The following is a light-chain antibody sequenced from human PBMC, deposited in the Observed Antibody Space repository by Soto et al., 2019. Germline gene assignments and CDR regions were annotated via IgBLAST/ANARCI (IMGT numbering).Light chain of an antibody. V-gene: IGLV2-14*01. CDR2: EVS. CDR1: SSDVGDYNY. Sequence: QSALTQPASVSGSPGQSITISCTGTSSDVGDYNYVSWYQQHPGKAPKLIIFEVSIRPSGVSIRFSGSKSGNTASLTISGLQTEDDADYYCSSYTSRPTLFVFGTGTKLTVL. CDR3: SSYTSRPTLFV. J-gene: IGLJ1*01.